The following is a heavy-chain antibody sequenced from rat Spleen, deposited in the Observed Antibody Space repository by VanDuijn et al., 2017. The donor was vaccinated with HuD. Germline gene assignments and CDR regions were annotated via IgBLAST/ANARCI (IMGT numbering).Heavy chain of an antibody. CDR2: ISAGAGNT. J-gene: IGHJ2*01. V-gene: IGHV5S13*01. CDR1: GFTFSSFP. CDR3: ARHLGDY. Sequence: EVQLVESGGGLVQPGRSLKLSCAASGFTFSSFPMAWVRQAPKKGLEWVASISAGAGNTYSRDSVKGRFTISRDNEKNTVYLQMDSLRSEDTATYYCARHLGDYWGQGVMVTVSS. D-gene: IGHD4-6*01.